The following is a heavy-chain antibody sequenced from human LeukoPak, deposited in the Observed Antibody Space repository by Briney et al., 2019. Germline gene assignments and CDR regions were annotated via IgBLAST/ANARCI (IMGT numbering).Heavy chain of an antibody. CDR2: INAGNGNT. CDR1: GYTFTDYF. CDR3: HMGEDGYNGNYGMDV. D-gene: IGHD5-24*01. Sequence: ASVKVSCKASGYTFTDYFMNWMRQAPGQRLEWMGWINAGNGNTKYSQKLQGRVTITRDTSSSTAYMQLSSLRSEDTAVYYCHMGEDGYNGNYGMDVWGQGTTVTVSS. J-gene: IGHJ6*02. V-gene: IGHV1/OR15-3*01.